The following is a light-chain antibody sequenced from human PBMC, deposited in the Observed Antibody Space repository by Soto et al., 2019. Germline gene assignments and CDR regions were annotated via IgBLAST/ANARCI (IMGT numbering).Light chain of an antibody. Sequence: DIQMTQSPSTLSASVGDRVTITCRASQSISSWLAWYQQKPGKAPKLLIYKASSLETGVPSRFSGSVSGTEFTLTISSLQPDDFASYYCQQYGSSSPWTFGQGTKVEVK. CDR1: QSISSW. CDR3: QQYGSSSPWT. V-gene: IGKV1-5*03. CDR2: KAS. J-gene: IGKJ1*01.